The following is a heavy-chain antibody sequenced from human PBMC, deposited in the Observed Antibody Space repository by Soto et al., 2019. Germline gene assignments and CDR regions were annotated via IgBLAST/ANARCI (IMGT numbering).Heavy chain of an antibody. V-gene: IGHV3-30-3*01. CDR1: GFTFSSYA. CDR3: ARGGMRDSSSSAWYFDL. Sequence: QVQLVESGGGVVQPGRSLRLSCAASGFTFSSYAMHWVRQAPGKGLEWVAVISYDGSNKYYADSVKGRFTISRDNSKNTLYLQMNSLRAEDTAVYYCARGGMRDSSSSAWYFDLWGRGTLVPVSS. J-gene: IGHJ2*01. D-gene: IGHD6-6*01. CDR2: ISYDGSNK.